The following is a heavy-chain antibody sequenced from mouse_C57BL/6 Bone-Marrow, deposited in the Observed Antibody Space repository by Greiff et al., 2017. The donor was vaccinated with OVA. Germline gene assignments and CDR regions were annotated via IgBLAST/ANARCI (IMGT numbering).Heavy chain of an antibody. CDR2: INPSNGGT. V-gene: IGHV1-53*01. D-gene: IGHD1-1*01. CDR1: GYTFTSYW. CDR3: ARSYYGSRYWYFDV. J-gene: IGHJ1*03. Sequence: QVQLQQPGTELVKPGASVKLSCKASGYTFTSYWMHWVKQRPGQGLEWIGNINPSNGGTNYNEKLKSKATLTVDKSSSTAYMQLSSLTSEDSAVYYCARSYYGSRYWYFDVWVTGTTVTVSS.